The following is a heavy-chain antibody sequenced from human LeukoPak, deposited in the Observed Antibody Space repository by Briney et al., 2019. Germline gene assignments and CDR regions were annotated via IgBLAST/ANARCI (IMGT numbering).Heavy chain of an antibody. J-gene: IGHJ6*02. Sequence: ASVKVSCKASGGTFSSYAISWVRQAPGQGLEWMGWISAYNGNTNYAQKLQGRVTMTTDTSTSTAYMELRSLRSDDTAVYYCARLSQLLTYGMDVWGQGTTVTVSS. CDR2: ISAYNGNT. CDR1: GGTFSSYA. D-gene: IGHD2-2*01. V-gene: IGHV1-18*01. CDR3: ARLSQLLTYGMDV.